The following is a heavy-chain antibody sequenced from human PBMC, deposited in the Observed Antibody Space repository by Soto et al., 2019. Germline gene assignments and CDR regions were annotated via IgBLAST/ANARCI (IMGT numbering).Heavy chain of an antibody. CDR1: GYTFTSYG. CDR3: ARGYCSGGSCVPFDI. CDR2: ISAYNGNT. J-gene: IGHJ3*02. V-gene: IGHV1-18*01. Sequence: ASVKVSCKASGYTFTSYGISWARQAPGQGLEWMGWISAYNGNTNYAQKLQGRVTMTTDTSTSTAYMELRSLRSDDTAVYYCARGYCSGGSCVPFDIWGQGTMVTVS. D-gene: IGHD2-15*01.